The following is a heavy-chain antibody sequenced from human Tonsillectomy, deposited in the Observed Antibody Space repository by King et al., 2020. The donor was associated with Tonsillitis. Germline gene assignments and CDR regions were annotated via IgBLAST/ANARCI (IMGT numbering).Heavy chain of an antibody. CDR2: IRYDGSNK. Sequence: QLVQSGGGVVQPGGSLRLSCAASGFTFSSHGMHWVRQAPGKGLEWVAFIRYDGSNKYYADSVKGRFTISRDNSKNTLYLQMNSLRAEDTALYYCAKDWGSGRLPDSFDYWGQGTLVTVSS. V-gene: IGHV3-30*02. CDR3: AKDWGSGRLPDSFDY. J-gene: IGHJ4*02. D-gene: IGHD6-19*01. CDR1: GFTFSSHG.